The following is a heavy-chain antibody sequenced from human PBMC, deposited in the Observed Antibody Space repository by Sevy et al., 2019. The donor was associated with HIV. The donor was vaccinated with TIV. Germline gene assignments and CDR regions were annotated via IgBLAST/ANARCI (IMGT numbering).Heavy chain of an antibody. J-gene: IGHJ3*02. CDR2: IYTSGST. D-gene: IGHD3-22*01. CDR3: ARDREDYYDSSGYRNDAFDI. Sequence: SETLSLTCTVSGGSISSYYWSWIRQPAGKGLEWIGRIYTSGSTNYNPSLKSRVTMSVDTSKNQFSLKLSSVTAADTAVYYCARDREDYYDSSGYRNDAFDIWGQGTMVTVSS. V-gene: IGHV4-4*07. CDR1: GGSISSYY.